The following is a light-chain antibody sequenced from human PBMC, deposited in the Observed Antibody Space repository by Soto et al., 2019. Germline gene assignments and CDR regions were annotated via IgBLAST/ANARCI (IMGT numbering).Light chain of an antibody. V-gene: IGKV3-20*01. CDR1: PSVSSTS. CDR3: RQYGS. J-gene: IGKJ3*01. Sequence: EIVLTQSPGTLSLPPAERATLSCKASPSVSSTSLAWYKQKPGQAPRLLIYGEYIRATGVPDRFSGSGSGTDFTLPISRLEPEDLEAYYCRQYGSVGPGTKVDIK. CDR2: GEY.